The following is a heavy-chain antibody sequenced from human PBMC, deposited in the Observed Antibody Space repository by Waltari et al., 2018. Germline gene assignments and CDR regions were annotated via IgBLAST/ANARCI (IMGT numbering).Heavy chain of an antibody. CDR3: ASSSSVFDY. D-gene: IGHD6-13*01. CDR1: GFTFSSSA. Sequence: QVQLVESGGGVVQPGRSLRLSCAASGFTFSSSAMHWVRQAPGKGLEWVAVISYDGSNKYYADSVKGRFTISRDNSKNTLYLQMNSLRAEDTAVYYCASSSSVFDYWAREPWSPSPQ. V-gene: IGHV3-30-3*01. CDR2: ISYDGSNK. J-gene: IGHJ4*02.